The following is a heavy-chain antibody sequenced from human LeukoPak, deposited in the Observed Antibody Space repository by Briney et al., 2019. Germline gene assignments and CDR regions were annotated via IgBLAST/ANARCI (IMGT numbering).Heavy chain of an antibody. V-gene: IGHV3-7*04. CDR1: GFTFSSYW. CDR3: ARLRPYSSSWYAYYGMDV. J-gene: IGHJ6*02. CDR2: IKSDGTQN. Sequence: GGSLRLSCVASGFTFSSYWMTWVRQAPGKGLEWVANIKSDGTQNYYVDSVKGRFTISRDNAKNSLYLQMNSLRADETAVYYCARLRPYSSSWYAYYGMDVWGQGTTVTVS. D-gene: IGHD6-13*01.